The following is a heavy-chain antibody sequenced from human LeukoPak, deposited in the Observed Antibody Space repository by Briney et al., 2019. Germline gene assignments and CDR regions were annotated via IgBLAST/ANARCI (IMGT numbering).Heavy chain of an antibody. Sequence: GRSLRLSCAASGFTFDDYGMSWGRQAPGKGLERVSVINWNGGSTGYADSVKGRFTISRDNAKTSLYLQMNSLRAEDTALYSCARGPLYRYYYYYMDVWGKGTPVTVSS. D-gene: IGHD2-8*01. CDR3: ARGPLYRYYYYYMDV. CDR1: GFTFDDYG. V-gene: IGHV3-20*04. CDR2: INWNGGST. J-gene: IGHJ6*03.